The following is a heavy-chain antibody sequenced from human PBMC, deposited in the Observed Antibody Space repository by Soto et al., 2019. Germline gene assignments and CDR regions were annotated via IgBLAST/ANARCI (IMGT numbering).Heavy chain of an antibody. V-gene: IGHV1-2*04. Sequence: ASVKVSCKAPGSSFTDYHIHWVRQAPGQGLEWLGRINPKSGGTSTAQKFQGWVTMTTDTSISTASMELTRLTSDVTAIYYCARGDSTDCSNGVCSFFYNHDMDVWCQGTTVTVSS. D-gene: IGHD2-8*01. CDR3: ARGDSTDCSNGVCSFFYNHDMDV. J-gene: IGHJ6*02. CDR2: INPKSGGT. CDR1: GSSFTDYH.